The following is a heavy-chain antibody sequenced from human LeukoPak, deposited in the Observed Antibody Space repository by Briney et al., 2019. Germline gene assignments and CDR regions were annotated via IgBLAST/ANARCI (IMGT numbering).Heavy chain of an antibody. V-gene: IGHV3-23*01. CDR3: AKDTLTSPYSSSSGFDY. Sequence: GGSLRLSCAASGFTFSNYAMSWVRQAPGKGLEWVSVISGSGGSTYYADSVKGRFTISRDNSKNTLYLQMNSLRAEDTAVYYCAKDTLTSPYSSSSGFDYWGQGTLVTVSS. CDR1: GFTFSNYA. CDR2: ISGSGGST. J-gene: IGHJ4*02. D-gene: IGHD6-6*01.